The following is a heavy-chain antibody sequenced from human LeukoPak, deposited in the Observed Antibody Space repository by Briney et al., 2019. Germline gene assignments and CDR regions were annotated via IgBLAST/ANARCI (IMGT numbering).Heavy chain of an antibody. Sequence: SETLSLTCTGGGGSLSGHYWGWIRQPPGKGLELVGHIYYTGTTFYNPSLNSRITITLDTSRNQFSLRLTSVIAADTAVYYCARFSWGCSTASCYLTNWGQGTQVTVSS. CDR1: GGSLSGHY. J-gene: IGHJ4*02. D-gene: IGHD2-2*01. CDR2: IYYTGTT. V-gene: IGHV4-59*11. CDR3: ARFSWGCSTASCYLTN.